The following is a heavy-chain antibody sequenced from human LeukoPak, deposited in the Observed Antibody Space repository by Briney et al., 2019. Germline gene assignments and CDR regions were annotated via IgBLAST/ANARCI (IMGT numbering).Heavy chain of an antibody. Sequence: GGSLRLSCAASGFTFSDYYMTWIRQAPGKGLVWVSRINSDGINTSYADSVKGRFTISRDNAKNTLNLQMNSLRAEDTAVYYCARDLGQYYDTSDNWFDPWGQGTLVTVSS. CDR2: INSDGINT. CDR3: ARDLGQYYDTSDNWFDP. D-gene: IGHD3-22*01. J-gene: IGHJ5*02. CDR1: GFTFSDYY. V-gene: IGHV3-74*01.